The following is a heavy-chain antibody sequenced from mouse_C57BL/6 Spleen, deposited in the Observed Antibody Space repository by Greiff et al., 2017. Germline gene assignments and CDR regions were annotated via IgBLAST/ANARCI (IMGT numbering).Heavy chain of an antibody. CDR3: ARTGYFDV. V-gene: IGHV1-26*01. J-gene: IGHJ1*03. CDR2: INPNNGGT. CDR1: GYTFTDYY. Sequence: EVQLQQSGPELVKPGASVKISCKASGYTFTDYYMNWVKQSHGKSLEWIGDINPNNGGTSYNQKFKGKATLTVDKSSSTAYMELRSLTSEDSAVYYWARTGYFDVWGTGTTVTVSS.